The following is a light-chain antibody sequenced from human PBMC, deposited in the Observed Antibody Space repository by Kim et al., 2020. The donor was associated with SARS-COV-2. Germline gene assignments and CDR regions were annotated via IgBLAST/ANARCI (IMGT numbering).Light chain of an antibody. CDR1: QSVSHF. CDR3: QQRTNWPPFT. Sequence: LSPGETATLSCRARQSVSHFLAWYQQKPGQAPRLLIYDASNRAPGIPARFSGSGSGTDFTLTISSLEPEDFAVYYCQQRTNWPPFTFGQGTKLEI. J-gene: IGKJ2*01. CDR2: DAS. V-gene: IGKV3-11*01.